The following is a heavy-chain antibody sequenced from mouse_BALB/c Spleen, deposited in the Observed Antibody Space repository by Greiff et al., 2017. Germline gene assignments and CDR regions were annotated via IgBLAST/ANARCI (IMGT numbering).Heavy chain of an antibody. CDR3: ARHGNYWFAY. CDR2: ISSGGGST. Sequence: EVKVEESGGGLVKPGGSLKLSCAASGFAFSSYDMSWVRQTPEKRLEWVAYISSGGGSTYYPDTVKGRFTISRDNAKNTLYLQMSSLKSEDTAMYYCARHGNYWFAYWGQGTLVTVSA. CDR1: GFAFSSYD. D-gene: IGHD2-1*01. V-gene: IGHV5-12-1*01. J-gene: IGHJ3*01.